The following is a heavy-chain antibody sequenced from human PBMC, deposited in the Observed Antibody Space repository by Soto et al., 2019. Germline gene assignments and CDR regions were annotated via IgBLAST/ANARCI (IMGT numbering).Heavy chain of an antibody. D-gene: IGHD3-16*01. CDR3: ARDRGSGGWFDP. Sequence: SETLSLTCTVSGDSISSYYWSWIRQPPGKGLEWIGYIYYSGSTNYNPSLKSRATISVDTSKNQFSLKLSSVTAADTAVYYCARDRGSGGWFDPWGQGTLVTVSS. CDR2: IYYSGST. V-gene: IGHV4-59*13. J-gene: IGHJ5*02. CDR1: GDSISSYY.